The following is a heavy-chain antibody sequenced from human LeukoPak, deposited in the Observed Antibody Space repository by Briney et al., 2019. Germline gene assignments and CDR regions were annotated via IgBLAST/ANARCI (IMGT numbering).Heavy chain of an antibody. CDR2: IFDTGNT. Sequence: SETLSLTCIVSGGPINNQYWSWIRQPPGQGLEWIGYIFDTGNTNYNPSLKSRVAISLDTSKNQFSLKLSSVTAADTAVYYCARDQVGYGLDYWGQRTLVTVSS. V-gene: IGHV4-59*11. J-gene: IGHJ4*02. CDR1: GGPINNQY. CDR3: ARDQVGYGLDY. D-gene: IGHD5-18*01.